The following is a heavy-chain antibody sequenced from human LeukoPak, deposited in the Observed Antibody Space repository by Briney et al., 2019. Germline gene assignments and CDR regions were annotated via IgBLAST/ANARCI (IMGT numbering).Heavy chain of an antibody. CDR3: ARDKYYYGSGTFYSSAVFDH. J-gene: IGHJ4*02. CDR2: IYTSGST. V-gene: IGHV4-61*02. Sequence: PSQTLSLTCTVSGGSISSGSYYWSWIRQPAGKGLEWIGRIYTSGSTNYNPSLKSRVTISVDTSKNQFSLKLSSVTAADTAVYYCARDKYYYGSGTFYSSAVFDHWGQGTLVAVSS. D-gene: IGHD3-10*01. CDR1: GGSISSGSYY.